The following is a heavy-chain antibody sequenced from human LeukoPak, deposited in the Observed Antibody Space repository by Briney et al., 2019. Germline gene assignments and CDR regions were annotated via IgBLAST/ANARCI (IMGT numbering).Heavy chain of an antibody. CDR2: ISAYNGNT. Sequence: ASVKVSCKASGYTFTSYGISWVRQAPGQGLEWMGWISAYNGNTNYAQKLQGRVTMTTDSSTSTAYMELRSLRSDDTAVYYCARVYFSLDAFDIWGQGTMVTVSS. J-gene: IGHJ3*02. D-gene: IGHD2/OR15-2a*01. CDR3: ARVYFSLDAFDI. CDR1: GYTFTSYG. V-gene: IGHV1-18*01.